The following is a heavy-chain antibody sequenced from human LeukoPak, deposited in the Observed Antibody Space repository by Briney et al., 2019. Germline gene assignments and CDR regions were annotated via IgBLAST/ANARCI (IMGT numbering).Heavy chain of an antibody. D-gene: IGHD6-19*01. CDR1: GFTFSSYS. Sequence: GGSLRLSCAASGFTFSSYSMNWVRQAPGKGLEWVSSITSSSSYIYYADSVKGRFTISRDDAKNSLYLQMNSLRAEDTAVYYCAKIAVAGIRDYWGQGTLVTVSS. J-gene: IGHJ4*02. V-gene: IGHV3-21*01. CDR2: ITSSSSYI. CDR3: AKIAVAGIRDY.